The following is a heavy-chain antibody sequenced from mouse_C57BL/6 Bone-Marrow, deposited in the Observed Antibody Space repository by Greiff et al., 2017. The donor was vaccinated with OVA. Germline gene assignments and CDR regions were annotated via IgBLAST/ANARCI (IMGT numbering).Heavy chain of an antibody. V-gene: IGHV1-81*01. J-gene: IGHJ3*01. CDR2: IYPRSGNT. CDR3: ARVCKSSFAY. Sequence: QVQLQQSGAELARPEASVKLSCKASGYTFTSYGISWVKQRTGQGLEWIGEIYPRSGNTYYNEKFKGKATLTADKSSSTAYMELRSLTSEDSAVYFCARVCKSSFAYWGQGTLVTVSA. CDR1: GYTFTSYG.